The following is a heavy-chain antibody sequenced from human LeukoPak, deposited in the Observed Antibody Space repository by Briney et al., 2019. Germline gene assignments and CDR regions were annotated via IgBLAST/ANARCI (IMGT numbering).Heavy chain of an antibody. CDR1: GGSISGYY. CDR3: ARSYYDFWSGYYTIRYFDL. J-gene: IGHJ2*01. D-gene: IGHD3-3*01. V-gene: IGHV4-59*01. CDR2: IYYSGST. Sequence: SETLSLTCSVSGGSISGYYWSWIRQPPGKGLEWIANIYYSGSTDYNPSLKSRVTISVDTSKNQFSLKLSSVTAADTAVYYCARSYYDFWSGYYTIRYFDLWGRGTLVTVSS.